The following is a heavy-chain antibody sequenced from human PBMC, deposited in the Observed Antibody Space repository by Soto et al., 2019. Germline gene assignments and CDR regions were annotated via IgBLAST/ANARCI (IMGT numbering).Heavy chain of an antibody. CDR2: IYYSGST. D-gene: IGHD2-2*01. Sequence: ASETLSLTCTVSGGSISSHYWSWIRQPPGKGLEWIGYIYYSGSTNYNPSLKSRVTISVDTSKNQFSLKLSSVTAADTAVYYCARFPAADTGVEPWGERTLVTVSS. CDR1: GGSISSHY. CDR3: ARFPAADTGVEP. V-gene: IGHV4-59*11. J-gene: IGHJ5*02.